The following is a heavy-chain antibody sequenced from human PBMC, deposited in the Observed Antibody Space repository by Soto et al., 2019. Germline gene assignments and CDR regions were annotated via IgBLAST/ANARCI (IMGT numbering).Heavy chain of an antibody. V-gene: IGHV3-7*01. Sequence: EVHLVESGGGLVQPGGSLRLSCAASGFSFSNHCMSWVRQAPGKGPEWVASIKEDGSEKYYMDSGKGRFTISRDNAKNSLSLQMNSLRVEDAAVYYCARAFSWGQGTLVTVSS. CDR1: GFSFSNHC. J-gene: IGHJ4*02. CDR2: IKEDGSEK. CDR3: ARAFS.